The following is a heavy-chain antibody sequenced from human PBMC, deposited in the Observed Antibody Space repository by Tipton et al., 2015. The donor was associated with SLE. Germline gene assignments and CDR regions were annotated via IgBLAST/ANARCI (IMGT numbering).Heavy chain of an antibody. J-gene: IGHJ5*02. CDR2: ISHSGST. D-gene: IGHD2-8*01. CDR3: ADMYSQDPWGWFDP. Sequence: TLSLTCTVSGYSISSGYYWGWIRQPPGKGLEWIGSISHSGSTYYNPSLKSRVTISVDTSKNQFSLKLRSVTAADTAVYYWADMYSQDPWGWFDPWGQGTLVTVSS. V-gene: IGHV4-38-2*02. CDR1: GYSISSGYY.